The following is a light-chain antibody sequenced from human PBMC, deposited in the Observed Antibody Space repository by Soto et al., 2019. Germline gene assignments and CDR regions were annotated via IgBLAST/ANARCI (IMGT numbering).Light chain of an antibody. CDR2: EVS. CDR3: TSYAGDNNYL. Sequence: QSALTQPASVSGSPGQSITISCTGTSSDVGGYNYVSWYQQHPGKAPKLMIYEVSNRPSGVPDRFSGSKTGNTASLTVSGLQADDEADYYCTSYAGDNNYLFGTGTKLTVL. CDR1: SSDVGGYNY. V-gene: IGLV2-8*01. J-gene: IGLJ1*01.